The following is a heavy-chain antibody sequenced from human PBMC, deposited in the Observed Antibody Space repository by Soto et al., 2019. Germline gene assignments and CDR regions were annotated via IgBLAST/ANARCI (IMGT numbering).Heavy chain of an antibody. J-gene: IGHJ6*02. V-gene: IGHV3-11*06. CDR2: ISSSSSYT. D-gene: IGHD3-10*01. CDR3: ARSGLDYYGSGSYGMDV. Sequence: PGGSLRLSCAASGFTFSDYYMSWIRQAPGKGLEWVSYISSSSSYTNYADSVKGRFTISRDNAKNSLYLQMNSLRAEDTAVYYCARSGLDYYGSGSYGMDVWGQGTTVTVSS. CDR1: GFTFSDYY.